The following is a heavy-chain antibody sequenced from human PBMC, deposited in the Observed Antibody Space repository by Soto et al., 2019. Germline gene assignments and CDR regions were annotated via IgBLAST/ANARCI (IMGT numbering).Heavy chain of an antibody. J-gene: IGHJ6*03. CDR3: AKDPSDCSSTSCRGYYYSYMDV. V-gene: IGHV3-30*18. D-gene: IGHD2-2*01. CDR2: ISYDGSNK. CDR1: GITFSSYG. Sequence: QVQLVESGGGVVQPGRSLRLSCAASGITFSSYGMHWVRQAPGKGLEWVAVISYDGSNKYYGDSVKGRFTISRDNSKNRLYLQMNSLRAEDTAVYYCAKDPSDCSSTSCRGYYYSYMDVWGKGTTVTVSS.